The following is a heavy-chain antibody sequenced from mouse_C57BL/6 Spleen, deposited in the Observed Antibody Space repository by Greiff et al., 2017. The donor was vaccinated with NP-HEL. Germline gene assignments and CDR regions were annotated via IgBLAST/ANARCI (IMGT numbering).Heavy chain of an antibody. Sequence: DVQLQESGPGLVKPSQSLSLTCSVTGYSITSGYYWNWIRQFPGNKLEWMGYISYDGSNNYNPSLKNRISITRDTSKNQFFLKLNSVTTEDTATYYCARRNYGSHAMDYWGQGTSVTVSS. CDR2: ISYDGSN. CDR1: GYSITSGYY. J-gene: IGHJ4*01. V-gene: IGHV3-6*01. D-gene: IGHD1-1*01. CDR3: ARRNYGSHAMDY.